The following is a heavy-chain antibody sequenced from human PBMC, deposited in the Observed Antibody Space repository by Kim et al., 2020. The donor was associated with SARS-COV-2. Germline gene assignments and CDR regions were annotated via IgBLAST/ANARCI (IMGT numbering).Heavy chain of an antibody. CDR3: ARKGYTGVTVYGMDL. V-gene: IGHV3-30*07. Sequence: AEAVKGRVTISRDNSKNTLSLQMNSLRAEDTAVDYCARKGYTGVTVYGMDLWGQGTTVTVSS. D-gene: IGHD2-2*02. J-gene: IGHJ6*02.